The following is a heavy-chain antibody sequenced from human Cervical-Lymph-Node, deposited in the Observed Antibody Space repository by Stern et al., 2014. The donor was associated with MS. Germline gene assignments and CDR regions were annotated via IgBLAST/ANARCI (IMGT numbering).Heavy chain of an antibody. CDR3: VRADRQDFDN. CDR1: GFTVTEYY. J-gene: IGHJ4*02. V-gene: IGHV1-46*03. Sequence: VQLVESGAEMKKPGASVTLSCKASGFTVTEYYMHWVRQAPGQGLEWMGIFNPGSNNGTYVQNFQGRVTMTRDTSANTVYMDLSGLRPADTAMYYCVRADRQDFDNWGQGTLVTVSS. CDR2: FNPGSNNG. D-gene: IGHD1-14*01.